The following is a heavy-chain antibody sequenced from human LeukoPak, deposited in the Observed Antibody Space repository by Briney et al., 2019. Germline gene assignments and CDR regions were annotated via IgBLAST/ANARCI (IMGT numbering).Heavy chain of an antibody. Sequence: PGGSLRLSCAASGFTFSSYSMNWVRQAPGKGLEWVSSISSSSSYVYYADSVKGRFTISRDNAKNSLYLQMNSLRAEDTAVYYCARVLSGTTDWFDPWGQGTQVTVSS. V-gene: IGHV3-21*01. CDR1: GFTFSSYS. D-gene: IGHD1-1*01. CDR3: ARVLSGTTDWFDP. J-gene: IGHJ5*02. CDR2: ISSSSSYV.